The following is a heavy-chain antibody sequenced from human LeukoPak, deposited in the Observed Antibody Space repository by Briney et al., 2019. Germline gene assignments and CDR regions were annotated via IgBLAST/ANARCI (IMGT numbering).Heavy chain of an antibody. CDR2: IYYSGST. Sequence: SETLSLTCTVSGGSISSGGYYWSWIRQHPGKGPEWIGYIYYSGSTYYNPSLKSRVTISVDTSKNQFSLKLSSVTAADTAVYYCARGSIARGGSWFGPYDYWGQGTLVTVSS. J-gene: IGHJ4*02. D-gene: IGHD2-15*01. V-gene: IGHV4-31*03. CDR1: GGSISSGGYY. CDR3: ARGSIARGGSWFGPYDY.